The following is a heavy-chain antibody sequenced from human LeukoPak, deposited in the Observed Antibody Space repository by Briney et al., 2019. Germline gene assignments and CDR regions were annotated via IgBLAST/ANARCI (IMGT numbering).Heavy chain of an antibody. V-gene: IGHV3-23*01. D-gene: IGHD2-2*01. CDR3: AAQYQLPSNAFDI. J-gene: IGHJ3*02. CDR1: GFTFSTFW. Sequence: GGSLRLSCAASGFTFSTFWMSWVRQAPGKGLEWVSVISGRGGNTNYADFVKGRFTISRDNSKNTLYLQMNSLRAEDTAVYYCAAQYQLPSNAFDIWGQGTMVTVSS. CDR2: ISGRGGNT.